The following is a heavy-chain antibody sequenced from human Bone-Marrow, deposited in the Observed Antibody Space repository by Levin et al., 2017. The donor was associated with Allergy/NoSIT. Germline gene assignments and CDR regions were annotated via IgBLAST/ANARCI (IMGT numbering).Heavy chain of an antibody. D-gene: IGHD3-3*01. Sequence: GGSLRLSCAASGFTFSSYSMNWVRQAPGKGLEWVSSISSSSSYIYYADSVKGRFTISRDNAKNSLYLQMNSLRAEDTAVYYCARDYGVTRDFWSGFPPLNWFDPWGQGTLVTVSS. CDR3: ARDYGVTRDFWSGFPPLNWFDP. V-gene: IGHV3-21*01. CDR1: GFTFSSYS. J-gene: IGHJ5*02. CDR2: ISSSSSYI.